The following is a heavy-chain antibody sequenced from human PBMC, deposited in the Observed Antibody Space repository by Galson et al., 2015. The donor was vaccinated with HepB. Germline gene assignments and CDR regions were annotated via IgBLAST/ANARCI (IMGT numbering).Heavy chain of an antibody. CDR2: ISSSGSTI. D-gene: IGHD2-15*01. V-gene: IGHV3-11*01. CDR3: AKAQSVVVAQDY. Sequence: SLRLSCAASGFTFSDYYMSWIRQAPGKGLEWVSYISSSGSTIYYADSVKGRFTISRDNAKNSLYLQMNSLRAEDTAVYYCAKAQSVVVAQDYWGQGTLVTVSS. J-gene: IGHJ4*02. CDR1: GFTFSDYY.